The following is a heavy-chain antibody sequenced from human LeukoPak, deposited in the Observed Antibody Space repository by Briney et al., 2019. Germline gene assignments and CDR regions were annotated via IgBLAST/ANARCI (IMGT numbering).Heavy chain of an antibody. D-gene: IGHD1-26*01. Sequence: PGGSLRLSCAASGFTFSSYGMHWVRQAPGKGLEWVAVISYDGGNKYYADSVKGRFSISRDNSKNTLHLQMSTLRAEDTALYYCVKDVGGSYAFDYWGQGILVTVAS. J-gene: IGHJ4*02. CDR2: ISYDGGNK. CDR1: GFTFSSYG. CDR3: VKDVGGSYAFDY. V-gene: IGHV3-30*18.